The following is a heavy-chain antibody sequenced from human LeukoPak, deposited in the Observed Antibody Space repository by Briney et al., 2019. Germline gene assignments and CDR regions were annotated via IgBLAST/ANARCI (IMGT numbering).Heavy chain of an antibody. CDR1: GFTFSSYA. CDR2: ISGSGGST. CDR3: AKNPYDSSGYYYYYMDV. Sequence: GRSLRLSCAASGFTFSSYAMSWVRQAPGKGLEWVSAISGSGGSTYYADSVKGRFTISRDNSKNTLYLQMNSLRAEDTAVYYCAKNPYDSSGYYYYYMDVWGKGTTVTVSS. J-gene: IGHJ6*03. D-gene: IGHD3-22*01. V-gene: IGHV3-23*01.